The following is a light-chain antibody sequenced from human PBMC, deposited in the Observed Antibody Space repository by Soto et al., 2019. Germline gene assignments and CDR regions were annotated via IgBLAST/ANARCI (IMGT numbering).Light chain of an antibody. CDR2: GAY. CDR3: QQYAAGSPIT. J-gene: IGKJ5*01. CDR1: QSVSSS. Sequence: EIVLTQSPGTLSLSPGDSATLSCRASQSVSSSLAWYQQKTGQAPRLLISGAYNRATGIPDRFSGSGSGTDFTLTISRLEPEDFALYHCQQYAAGSPITYGQGTRLEIK. V-gene: IGKV3-20*01.